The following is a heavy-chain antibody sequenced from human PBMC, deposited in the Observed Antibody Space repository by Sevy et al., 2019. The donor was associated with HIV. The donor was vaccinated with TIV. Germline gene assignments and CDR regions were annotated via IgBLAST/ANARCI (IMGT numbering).Heavy chain of an antibody. D-gene: IGHD3-10*01. CDR1: GFTFRSYG. CDR2: IRDDGTTK. CDR3: AKGLGMVKGALLSEDL. Sequence: GGSLRLSCAASGFTFRSYGMHWVRQAPGKGLEWVAFIRDDGTTKYYADSVKGRFTISRDNSKNTLYLQMNSLRPEDTSVYYCAKGLGMVKGALLSEDLWGQGTMVTVSS. V-gene: IGHV3-30*02. J-gene: IGHJ3*01.